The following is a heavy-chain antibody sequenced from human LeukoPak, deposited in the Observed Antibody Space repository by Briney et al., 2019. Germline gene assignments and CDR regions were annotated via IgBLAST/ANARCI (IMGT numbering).Heavy chain of an antibody. CDR2: INPSGGST. Sequence: ASVKVSCKASGYTFTSYYMHWVRQAPGQGLEGMGIINPSGGSTSYAQNFQGRVTMTRDTATSTVYMELSSLRSEDTDVYYCARGTGTAAGTASWYFDLWGRGNLVTVSA. CDR3: ARGTGTAAGTASWYFDL. J-gene: IGHJ2*01. V-gene: IGHV1-46*01. CDR1: GYTFTSYY. D-gene: IGHD6-13*01.